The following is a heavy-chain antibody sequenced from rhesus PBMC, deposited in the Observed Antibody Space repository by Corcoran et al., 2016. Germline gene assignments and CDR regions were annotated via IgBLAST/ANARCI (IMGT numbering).Heavy chain of an antibody. D-gene: IGHD3-28*01. J-gene: IGHJ4*01. Sequence: QLQLQESCPGLVKPSEPLSVTCAVSGGSISSSSWVLIRPAPGQGLEWIGYIYGSGSRTNYNPSLKRRVTLSVDTSKNQLSLKLSSVTTADTAVYYCARDRYYDSGYYCHDYWGQGVLVTVSS. V-gene: IGHV4-169*02. CDR1: GGSISSSS. CDR2: IYGSGSRT. CDR3: ARDRYYDSGYYCHDY.